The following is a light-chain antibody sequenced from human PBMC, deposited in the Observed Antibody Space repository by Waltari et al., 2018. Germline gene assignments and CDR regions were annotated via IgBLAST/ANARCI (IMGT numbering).Light chain of an antibody. Sequence: EIVLTQSPGTLSLSPVERATLSCRASQSGGRSLTWYQQRHGQAPRLLIYDASTRATGIPDRFSGGGSGTDFSLTISRLEPEDFAVYYCQMYVRLPATFGQGTKVEI. CDR3: QMYVRLPAT. CDR1: QSGGRS. J-gene: IGKJ1*01. CDR2: DAS. V-gene: IGKV3-20*01.